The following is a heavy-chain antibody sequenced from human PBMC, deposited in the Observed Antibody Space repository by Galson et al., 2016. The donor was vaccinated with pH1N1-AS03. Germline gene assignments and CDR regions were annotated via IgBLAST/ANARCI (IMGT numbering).Heavy chain of an antibody. D-gene: IGHD2/OR15-2a*01. CDR1: GDSVSGGHW. CDR3: AIVLTPGYFHTMDV. J-gene: IGHJ6*02. V-gene: IGHV4-4*02. Sequence: SETLSLTCAVSGDSVSGGHWWTWVRQSPGKGLEWIGYIYLRGSTDYNPSLADRVIISADRSTNDFSLTLSSVTAADTAVYYCAIVLTPGYFHTMDVWGRGTTVTVSS. CDR2: IYLRGST.